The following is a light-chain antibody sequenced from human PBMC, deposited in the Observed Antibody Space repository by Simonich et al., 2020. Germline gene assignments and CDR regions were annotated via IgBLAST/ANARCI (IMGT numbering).Light chain of an antibody. CDR2: DVR. V-gene: IGLV2-14*01. Sequence: QSALTQPASVSGSPGQSITISCTGTSSDVGGYKYVSWYQQHPGKAPKLMIYDVRKRPSGVSKRVSGSKSGNTAALTISGLQAEDEADYYCSSYTSSSFWVFGGGTKLTVL. J-gene: IGLJ3*02. CDR3: SSYTSSSFWV. CDR1: SSDVGGYKY.